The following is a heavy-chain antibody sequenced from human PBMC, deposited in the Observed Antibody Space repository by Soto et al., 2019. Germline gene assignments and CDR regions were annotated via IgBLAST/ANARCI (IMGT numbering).Heavy chain of an antibody. J-gene: IGHJ3*02. CDR1: GYTFTHYA. CDR3: ARQGDSRILRDTFHI. Sequence: ASVKVSCKSSGYTFTHYAMHWVRQAPGQGLEWLGWINTDNGNTAFSQKFQGRVSITMDTSASTAYVDLSSLISEDTAVYYCARQGDSRILRDTFHIWGQGTLVTVSS. CDR2: INTDNGNT. V-gene: IGHV1-3*04. D-gene: IGHD2-8*01.